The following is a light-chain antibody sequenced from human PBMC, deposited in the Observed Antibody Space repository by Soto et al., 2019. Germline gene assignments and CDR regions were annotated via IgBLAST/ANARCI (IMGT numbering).Light chain of an antibody. Sequence: QSALTQPASGSGSPGQWITISCTGSSSDIGGYKYVSWYQHHPGKAPQLIIFDVINRPSGVSNRFSGSKSGNTASLTIFGLQAEDEADYYCFSYTSSTMYVFGTGTKLTVL. CDR2: DVI. CDR1: SSDIGGYKY. J-gene: IGLJ1*01. CDR3: FSYTSSTMYV. V-gene: IGLV2-14*03.